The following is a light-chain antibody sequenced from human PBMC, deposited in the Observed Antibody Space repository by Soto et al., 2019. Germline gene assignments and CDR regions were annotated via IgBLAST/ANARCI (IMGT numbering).Light chain of an antibody. V-gene: IGKV3D-20*02. CDR1: QSVSSEY. Sequence: NVLTQSPGTLSLSPGERATLSCRASQSVSSEYLAWYQQQPGQPPRLLRYEASTRAIGIPDRFSGSGSGTEFTLTISSLQSEDFAVYYCQQRSNWPITFGQGTRLEIK. J-gene: IGKJ5*01. CDR2: EAS. CDR3: QQRSNWPIT.